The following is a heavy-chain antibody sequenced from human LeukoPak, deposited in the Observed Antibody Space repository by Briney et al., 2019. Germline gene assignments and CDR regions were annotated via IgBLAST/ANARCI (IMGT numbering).Heavy chain of an antibody. CDR3: ALGWDCSSTSCYGFDH. Sequence: SETLSLTCTVSGGSISSYYWSWIRQPAGKGLEWIGRIYTSVSTNYNPSLKSRVTMSVDTSKNQFSLKLSSVTAADTAVYYCALGWDCSSTSCYGFDHWGQGTLVTVSS. CDR1: GGSISSYY. CDR2: IYTSVST. V-gene: IGHV4-4*07. J-gene: IGHJ4*02. D-gene: IGHD2-2*01.